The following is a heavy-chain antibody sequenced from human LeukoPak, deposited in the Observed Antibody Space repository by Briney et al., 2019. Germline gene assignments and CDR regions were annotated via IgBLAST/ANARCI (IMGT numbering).Heavy chain of an antibody. Sequence: PSETLSLTCAVYGGSFSGYYWSWIRQPPGKGLEWIGEINHSGSTNYNPSLKSRVTISVDTSKNQFSLKLSSVTAADTAVYYCAGGAAVLRFLEGFRPSAAAFDIWGQGTMVTVSS. CDR3: AGGAAVLRFLEGFRPSAAAFDI. CDR1: GGSFSGYY. CDR2: INHSGST. J-gene: IGHJ3*02. D-gene: IGHD3-3*01. V-gene: IGHV4-34*01.